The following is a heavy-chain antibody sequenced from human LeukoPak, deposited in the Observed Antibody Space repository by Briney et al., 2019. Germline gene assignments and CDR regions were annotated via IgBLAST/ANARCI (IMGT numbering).Heavy chain of an antibody. CDR2: ISGYNGNT. CDR3: ARAWSRRYYYYYMDV. J-gene: IGHJ6*03. V-gene: IGHV1-18*01. Sequence: GASVKVSCNASGYTFTSYGINWVRQAPGQGLEWMGWISGYNGNTHYPQKLQGRVTMTTDTSTSTAYMELRSLRSDDTAAYYCARAWSRRYYYYYMDVWGKGTTVTVSS. D-gene: IGHD3-3*01. CDR1: GYTFTSYG.